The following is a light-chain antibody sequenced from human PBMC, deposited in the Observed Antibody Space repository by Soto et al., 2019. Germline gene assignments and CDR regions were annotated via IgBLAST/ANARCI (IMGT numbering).Light chain of an antibody. CDR1: QSISSY. CDR2: EAS. J-gene: IGKJ2*01. CDR3: QQRSNWPPYT. Sequence: EIVLTQSPATLSLSPGERATLSCRASQSISSYLAWYQQKPGQAPRLLIYEASNRATGIPARFSGSGSGTDFILTISSLEPEDFAVYYCQQRSNWPPYTFGQGTKVDIK. V-gene: IGKV3-11*01.